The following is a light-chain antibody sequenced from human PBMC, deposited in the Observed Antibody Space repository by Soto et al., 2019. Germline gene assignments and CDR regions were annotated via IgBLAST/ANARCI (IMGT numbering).Light chain of an antibody. Sequence: EIVMTQSPATLSVSPGERATLSCRASQSVSSNLAWYQQKPGQAPRLLIYGASTRTTGIPARFSGSGSGTESTLTISSTQSEDFAVYYCQQYNEWPPYTFGQGTKLEIK. J-gene: IGKJ2*01. CDR3: QQYNEWPPYT. CDR1: QSVSSN. CDR2: GAS. V-gene: IGKV3-15*01.